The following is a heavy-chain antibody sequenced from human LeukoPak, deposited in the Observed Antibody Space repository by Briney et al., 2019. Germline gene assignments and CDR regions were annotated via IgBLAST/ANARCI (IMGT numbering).Heavy chain of an antibody. CDR3: ARRHSSGWFYY. Sequence: SQTLSLTCTVSGYSISNGYYWDWIRQPPGRGLEWIGNIYRSGSTSYNPSLKSRVTISVDTSKNQFSLKVNSVTAADTAVYYCARRHSSGWFYYWGQGTLVTVSS. J-gene: IGHJ4*02. V-gene: IGHV4-38-2*02. CDR1: GYSISNGYY. D-gene: IGHD6-19*01. CDR2: IYRSGST.